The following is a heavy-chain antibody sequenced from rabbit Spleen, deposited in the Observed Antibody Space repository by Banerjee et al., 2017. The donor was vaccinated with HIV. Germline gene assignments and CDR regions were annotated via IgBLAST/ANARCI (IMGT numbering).Heavy chain of an antibody. J-gene: IGHJ5*01. CDR3: ARDYGSGYVNDRLNL. CDR1: GFSFSSSYY. Sequence: QEQLVESGGGLVQPEGSLTLTCTTSGFSFSSSYYMCWVRQAPGKGLEWIGCISAGSSGSTWYASWAKGRFTISKTSSTTVTLQMTSLTAADTATYFCARDYGSGYVNDRLNLWGQGTLVTVS. V-gene: IGHV1S45*01. CDR2: ISAGSSGST. D-gene: IGHD1-1*01.